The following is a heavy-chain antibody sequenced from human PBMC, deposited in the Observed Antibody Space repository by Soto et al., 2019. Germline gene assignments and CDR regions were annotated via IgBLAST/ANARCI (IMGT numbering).Heavy chain of an antibody. D-gene: IGHD1-7*01. Sequence: QVQLQESGPGLVKASETLSLTCTVSGASISSYYWSWIRQPPGKGLEWIGYIYHSGRTNHNPSLKSRVTISVDTSKNQFFMRLTSVTPADTAVYYCVREHNWNYDYWGQGTLVTVSS. CDR2: IYHSGRT. CDR1: GASISSYY. V-gene: IGHV4-59*01. J-gene: IGHJ4*02. CDR3: VREHNWNYDY.